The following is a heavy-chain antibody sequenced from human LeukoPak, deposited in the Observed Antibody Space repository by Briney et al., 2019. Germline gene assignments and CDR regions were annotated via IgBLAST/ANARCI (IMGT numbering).Heavy chain of an antibody. Sequence: PSQTLSLTCTVSGGSISSGSYYWSWIRQPAGKGLEWIGRFYTSGSTNYNPSLKNRVTISVDTSKNQFSLKLSSVTAAHTAVYYCARDVYYYDSSGYENAFDIWGQGTMVTDSS. J-gene: IGHJ3*02. CDR2: FYTSGST. CDR1: GGSISSGSYY. D-gene: IGHD3-22*01. CDR3: ARDVYYYDSSGYENAFDI. V-gene: IGHV4-61*02.